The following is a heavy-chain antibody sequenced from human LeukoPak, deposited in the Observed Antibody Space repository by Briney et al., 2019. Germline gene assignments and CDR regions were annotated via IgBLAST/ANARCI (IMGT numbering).Heavy chain of an antibody. CDR3: ARYQSTGLQH. J-gene: IGHJ1*01. V-gene: IGHV4-59*01. CDR2: IHYTGST. CDR1: GGSISGFY. D-gene: IGHD2-8*02. Sequence: SETLSLTCTVSGGSISGFYWSWIRQSPGEGLEWIGNIHYTGSTGPNPSLKSRVTISVDTSKNQFSLKLSSVTAADTAVYYCARYQSTGLQHWGQGTLVTVSS.